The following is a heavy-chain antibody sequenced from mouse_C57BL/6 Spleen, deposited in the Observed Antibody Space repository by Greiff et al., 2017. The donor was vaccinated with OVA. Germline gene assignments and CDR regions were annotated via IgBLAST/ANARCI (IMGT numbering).Heavy chain of an antibody. Sequence: QVQLQQPGAELVKPGASVKLSCKASGYTFTSYWMHWVKQRPGQGLEWIGMIHPNSGSTNYNEKFKSKATLTVDKSSSTAYMQLSSLTSEDSAVDYCARSKIYDGYSWFAYWGQGTLVTVSA. CDR1: GYTFTSYW. D-gene: IGHD2-3*01. J-gene: IGHJ3*01. CDR3: ARSKIYDGYSWFAY. CDR2: IHPNSGST. V-gene: IGHV1-64*01.